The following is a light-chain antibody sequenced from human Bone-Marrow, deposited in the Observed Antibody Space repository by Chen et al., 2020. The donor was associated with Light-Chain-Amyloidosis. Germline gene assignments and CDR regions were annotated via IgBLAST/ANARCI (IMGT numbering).Light chain of an antibody. CDR1: QSVRSN. V-gene: IGKV3-15*01. Sequence: EIVMTQSPASVTVSPGESVTLSCRASQSVRSNLAWYQQGPGQAPRLLISAASTRASNVPVRFSGSGSGTEFTLTISTLQSEDFAVYYCQQYHDWPPITFGQGTRLEIK. CDR3: QQYHDWPPIT. CDR2: AAS. J-gene: IGKJ5*01.